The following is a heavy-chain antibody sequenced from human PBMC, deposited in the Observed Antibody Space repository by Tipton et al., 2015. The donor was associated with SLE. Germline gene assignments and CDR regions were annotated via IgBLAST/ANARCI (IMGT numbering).Heavy chain of an antibody. D-gene: IGHD5-18*01. CDR1: GGSISSGGYS. J-gene: IGHJ4*02. CDR3: AREGYTDGY. CDR2: IYHSGST. V-gene: IGHV4-30-2*01. Sequence: RSLRLSCAVSGGSISSGGYSWSWIRQPPGKGLEWIGYIYHSGSTYYNPSLKSRVTISVDRSKNQFSLKLSSVTAADTAVYYCAREGYTDGYWGQGTLVPFSS.